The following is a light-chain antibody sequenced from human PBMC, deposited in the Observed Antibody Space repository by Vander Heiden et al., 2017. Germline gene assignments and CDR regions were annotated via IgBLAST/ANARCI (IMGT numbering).Light chain of an antibody. J-gene: IGKJ4*01. CDR3: QQYGSSPALT. V-gene: IGKV3-20*01. CDR2: GAS. Sequence: EIVLTQPPGTLASSPGERATLSCRASQSVSSSYLAWYQQKPGQAPRRLIYGASSRATGIPDRFSGSGSGTDFTLTISRLEPEDFAVYYCQQYGSSPALTFGGGTKVEIK. CDR1: QSVSSSY.